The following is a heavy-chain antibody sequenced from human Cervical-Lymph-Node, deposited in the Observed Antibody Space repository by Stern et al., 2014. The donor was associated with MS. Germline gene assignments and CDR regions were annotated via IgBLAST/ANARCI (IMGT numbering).Heavy chain of an antibody. Sequence: VQLVESGGGLVKPGGSLRLSCAASGFTLSDYYMHWIRQAPGRGPEWISYIRSISSSTNYADSVKGRFTLSRDDAKNSLHLQMDSLRPEDTAVYYCARGKLVRIYYTTNGYQPQYYFDYWGQGVLVTVSS. V-gene: IGHV3-11*06. J-gene: IGHJ4*02. CDR1: GFTLSDYY. CDR3: ARGKLVRIYYTTNGYQPQYYFDY. D-gene: IGHD2-8*01. CDR2: IRSISSST.